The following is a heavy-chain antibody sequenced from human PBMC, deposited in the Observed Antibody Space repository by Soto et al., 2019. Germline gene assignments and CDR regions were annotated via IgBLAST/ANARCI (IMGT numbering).Heavy chain of an antibody. CDR2: ISSSGSTI. CDR1: GFTFSDYY. Sequence: QVQLVESGGGLVKPGGSLRLSCAASGFTFSDYYMSWIRQAPGKGLEWVSYISSSGSTIYYADSVKGRFTISRDNAKNSLYLPMKSLRAEETGGYYCARADSGYSRSGYFQHWGQGNLVTVSS. CDR3: ARADSGYSRSGYFQH. J-gene: IGHJ1*01. D-gene: IGHD6-13*01. V-gene: IGHV3-11*01.